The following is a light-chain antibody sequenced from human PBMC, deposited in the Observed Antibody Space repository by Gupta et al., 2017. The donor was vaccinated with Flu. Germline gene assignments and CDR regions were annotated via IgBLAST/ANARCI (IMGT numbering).Light chain of an antibody. CDR2: EVS. J-gene: IGLJ3*02. V-gene: IGLV2-14*01. CDR3: CSYTTSYTLV. CDR1: SNDVGGYNF. Sequence: QSALTQPPSVSGSPGQSITISFTGTSNDVGGYNFVSWYQQHPGKAPRLLIYEVSNRPSGVSNRFSGSKSGNTASLTSSGLQAEDEGNYYCCSYTTSYTLVFGGGTKLTVL.